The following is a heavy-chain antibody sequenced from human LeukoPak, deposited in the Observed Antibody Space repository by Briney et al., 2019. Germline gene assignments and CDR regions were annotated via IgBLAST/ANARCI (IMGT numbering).Heavy chain of an antibody. J-gene: IGHJ6*03. CDR1: GGSFSSYG. V-gene: IGHV1-69*13. CDR3: AKVAAYYYYMDV. CDR2: IIPVLSTT. Sequence: EASVKVSCKASGGSFSSYGINWVRQAPGQGLEWMGGIIPVLSTTNYAQKFEGRVTITADESTSTAFMELSSLRSEDTAMYYCAKVAAYYYYMDVWGQGTTVTVSS. D-gene: IGHD6-13*01.